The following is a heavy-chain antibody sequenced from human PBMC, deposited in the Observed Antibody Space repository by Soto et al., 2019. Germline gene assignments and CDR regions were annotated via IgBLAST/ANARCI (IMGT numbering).Heavy chain of an antibody. J-gene: IGHJ4*02. CDR1: GFTFSSYA. D-gene: IGHD1-26*01. V-gene: IGHV3-23*01. CDR3: ATHIMGATWDYFDY. CDR2: ISGSGGST. Sequence: GWSLRLSCAASGFTFSSYAMSWVRQAPGKGLEWVSAISGSGGSTYYADSVKGRFTISRDNSKNTLYLQMNSLRAEDTAVYYCATHIMGATWDYFDYWGQGTLVTVSS.